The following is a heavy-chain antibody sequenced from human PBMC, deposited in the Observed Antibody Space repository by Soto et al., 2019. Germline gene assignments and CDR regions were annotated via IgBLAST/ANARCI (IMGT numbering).Heavy chain of an antibody. CDR1: GFTFSSYS. V-gene: IGHV5-51*01. D-gene: IGHD2-2*01. J-gene: IGHJ4*02. Sequence: GESLNLSCNASGFTFSSYSLGWVRHMPGKGLQWMGNIFSSDSSAKYSPSFVGQVTISVDRSINTAYLQWSSLKASDTAIYYCGTWRGSSWFDYWGPGTLVTVSS. CDR3: GTWRGSSWFDY. CDR2: IFSSDSSA.